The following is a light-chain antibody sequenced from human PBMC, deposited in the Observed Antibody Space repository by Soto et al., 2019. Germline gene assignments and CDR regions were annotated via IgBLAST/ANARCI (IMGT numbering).Light chain of an antibody. CDR2: EVN. Sequence: QSALTQPPSASGSPGQSVTISCTGTSSDIGGYNSVSWYQQHPGKAPKLMIYEVNKRPLGVPERFSGSNSGNTASLTVSGLQADDEADYYCSSSAGTNSFVLFGGGTKLTVL. CDR1: SSDIGGYNS. CDR3: SSSAGTNSFVL. V-gene: IGLV2-8*01. J-gene: IGLJ3*02.